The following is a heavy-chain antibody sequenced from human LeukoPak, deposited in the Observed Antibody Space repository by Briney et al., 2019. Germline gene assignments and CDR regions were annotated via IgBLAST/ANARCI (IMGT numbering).Heavy chain of an antibody. CDR1: GFTFSNYG. J-gene: IGHJ4*02. CDR2: IRSDGINK. CDR3: LREGGTSGLSD. Sequence: GGSLRLSCAASGFTFSNYGMHWVRQAPGKGLEWVAFIRSDGINKYHADSVKGRFTISRDNSKNSLYLQMNSLRVEDTAVYYCLREGGTSGLSDWGQGTLVTVSS. D-gene: IGHD6-19*01. V-gene: IGHV3-30*02.